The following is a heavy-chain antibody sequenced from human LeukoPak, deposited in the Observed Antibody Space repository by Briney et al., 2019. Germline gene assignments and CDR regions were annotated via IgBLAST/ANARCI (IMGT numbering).Heavy chain of an antibody. CDR2: VHISGSI. CDR3: ARDVVPGYFYMDV. CDR1: GGSITSGSYF. V-gene: IGHV4-61*02. Sequence: MSSETLSLTCTVSGGSITSGSYFWSWIRQPAGKGLEYIGRVHISGSINYNPSLKSRVTVSLDTSKKQFSLKLSSVTASDTAVYYCARDVVPGYFYMDVWGKGTTVTISS. J-gene: IGHJ6*03.